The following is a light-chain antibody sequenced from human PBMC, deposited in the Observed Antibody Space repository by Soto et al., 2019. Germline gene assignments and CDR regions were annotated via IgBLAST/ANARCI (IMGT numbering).Light chain of an antibody. CDR3: ASYTTGDTIL. J-gene: IGLJ2*01. Sequence: QSALTQPASVSGSPGQSITISCTGTSSDVGAYDSVSWYQQLPGKAPKLIIYDVTHRPSGVSHRFSASKSGNTASLTISGLHPEDEADYYCASYTTGDTILFGGGTKVTVL. V-gene: IGLV2-14*03. CDR1: SSDVGAYDS. CDR2: DVT.